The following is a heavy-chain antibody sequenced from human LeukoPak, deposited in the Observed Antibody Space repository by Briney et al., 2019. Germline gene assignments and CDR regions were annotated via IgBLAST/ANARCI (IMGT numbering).Heavy chain of an antibody. V-gene: IGHV3-53*01. CDR1: GFTVSGDY. D-gene: IGHD4-23*01. J-gene: IGHJ4*02. CDR2: IYSGGTT. CDR3: ARRAGGYSHPYDY. Sequence: GGSLRLSCAVSGFTVSGDYMSWVRHAPGKGLEWVSLIYSGGTTYYADSVKGRFTISRDNSKNTLYLQMNSLRAEDTAVYYCARRAGGYSHPYDYWGQGILVTVSS.